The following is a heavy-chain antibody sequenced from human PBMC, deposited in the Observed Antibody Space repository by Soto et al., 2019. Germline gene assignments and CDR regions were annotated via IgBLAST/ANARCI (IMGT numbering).Heavy chain of an antibody. Sequence: QVQLVQSGAEVKKPGSSVKVSCKASGGTFSSYAISWVRQAPGQGLEWMGGIIPIFGTANYAQKFQGRVTITADESTSTAYMELRSLRSEDTAVYYCASIPYSGYDSPTFFDSWGQGTLVTVSS. CDR3: ASIPYSGYDSPTFFDS. J-gene: IGHJ4*02. D-gene: IGHD5-12*01. CDR2: IIPIFGTA. V-gene: IGHV1-69*01. CDR1: GGTFSSYA.